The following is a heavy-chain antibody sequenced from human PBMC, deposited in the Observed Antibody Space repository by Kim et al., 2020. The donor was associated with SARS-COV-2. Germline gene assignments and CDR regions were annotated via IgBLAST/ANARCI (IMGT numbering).Heavy chain of an antibody. CDR2: IRSKANSYAT. Sequence: GGSLRLSCAASGFTFSGSAMHWVRQASGKGLEWVGRIRSKANSYATAYAASVKGRFTISRDDSKNTAYLQMNSLKTEDTAVYYCTRHFDYDSSGLYYFDYWGQGTLVTVSS. CDR1: GFTFSGSA. CDR3: TRHFDYDSSGLYYFDY. J-gene: IGHJ4*02. V-gene: IGHV3-73*01. D-gene: IGHD3-22*01.